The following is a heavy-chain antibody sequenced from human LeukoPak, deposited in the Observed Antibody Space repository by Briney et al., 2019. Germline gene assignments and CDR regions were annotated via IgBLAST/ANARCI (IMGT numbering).Heavy chain of an antibody. CDR2: INHSGST. Sequence: SETLSLTCAVYGGSFSGYYWSWIRQPPGKGLEWIGEINHSGSTNYNPSLKSRVTISVDTSKNQFSLKLSSVTAADTAVYYCASLRMGSSPVDYCGQGTLVTVSS. V-gene: IGHV4-34*01. J-gene: IGHJ4*02. D-gene: IGHD6-6*01. CDR1: GGSFSGYY. CDR3: ASLRMGSSPVDY.